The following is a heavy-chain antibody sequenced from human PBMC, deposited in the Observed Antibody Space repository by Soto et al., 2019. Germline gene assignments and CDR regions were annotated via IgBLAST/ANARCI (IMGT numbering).Heavy chain of an antibody. V-gene: IGHV4-31*03. J-gene: IGHJ6*02. CDR3: ASRYCSSTSCYTGYYGMDV. D-gene: IGHD2-2*02. CDR1: GGSISSGGYY. Sequence: PSETLSLTCTVSGGSISSGGYYWSWIRQHPGKGLEWIGYIYYSGSTYYNPSLKSRVTISVDTSKNQFSLKLSSVTAADTAVYYCASRYCSSTSCYTGYYGMDVWGQGTTVT. CDR2: IYYSGST.